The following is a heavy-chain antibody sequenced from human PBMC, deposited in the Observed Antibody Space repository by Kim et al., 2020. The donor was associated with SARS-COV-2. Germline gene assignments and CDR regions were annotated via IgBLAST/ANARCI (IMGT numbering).Heavy chain of an antibody. Sequence: GGSLRLSCAASGFSFSTYWMHWVRQAPRQGPVCVSRINPDGSNIAYADSVRGRFTISRDNAKNTLYLQMHSLRVDDTAVYYCATHELQSISWYALDVWGQGTTVTVSS. CDR3: ATHELQSISWYALDV. CDR1: GFSFSTYW. J-gene: IGHJ6*02. D-gene: IGHD6-13*01. CDR2: INPDGSNI. V-gene: IGHV3-74*01.